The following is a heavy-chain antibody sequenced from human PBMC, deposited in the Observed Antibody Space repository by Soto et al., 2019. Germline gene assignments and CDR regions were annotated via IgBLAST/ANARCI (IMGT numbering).Heavy chain of an antibody. V-gene: IGHV4-59*01. D-gene: IGHD3-22*01. CDR2: IYYNGIT. CDR3: ARGRRYYYDNTGPFYFEH. Sequence: SETLSLTCTVSGGSISNYYWIWIRQPPGNELEWIAYIYYNGITNYNPSLKSRVTISVDTSKNQFSLTLTSVTAADTAVYYCARGRRYYYDNTGPFYFEHWGQGTLVTVSS. CDR1: GGSISNYY. J-gene: IGHJ4*02.